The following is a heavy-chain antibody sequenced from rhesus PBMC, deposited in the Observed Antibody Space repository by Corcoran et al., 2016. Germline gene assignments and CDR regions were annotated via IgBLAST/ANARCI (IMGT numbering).Heavy chain of an antibody. V-gene: IGHV4-65*02. J-gene: IGHJ4*01. CDR1: GGSLSSSNW. Sequence: QVQLQESGPGLVKPSETLSLTCAVSGGSLSSSNWWSWIRPPPGKGLEWIGNIGGSSGSTYYNPSLKSRVTISKDTSKNQFSLKLSSVTAADTAVYYCARLPYGNYYFDYWGQGVLVTVSS. D-gene: IGHD4-35*01. CDR3: ARLPYGNYYFDY. CDR2: IGGSSGST.